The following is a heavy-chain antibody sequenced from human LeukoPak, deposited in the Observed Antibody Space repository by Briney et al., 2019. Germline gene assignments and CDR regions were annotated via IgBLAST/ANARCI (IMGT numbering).Heavy chain of an antibody. Sequence: PGGSLRLSCTASGFTLGDYAMSWVRQAPGKGREGVGFIRSKAYGGTTEYAAAVKGRFTISRDDAKSIAYLQMNSLKTEDTAVYYCTRGIRYYYDSSGYYWGQGTLVTVSS. D-gene: IGHD3-22*01. CDR2: IRSKAYGGTT. CDR1: GFTLGDYA. J-gene: IGHJ4*02. V-gene: IGHV3-49*04. CDR3: TRGIRYYYDSSGYY.